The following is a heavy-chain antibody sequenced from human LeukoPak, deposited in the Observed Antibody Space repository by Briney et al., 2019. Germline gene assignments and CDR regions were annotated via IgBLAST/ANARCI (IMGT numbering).Heavy chain of an antibody. CDR2: IYHSGST. CDR3: ARHRYCSSTSCYENFGY. CDR1: GYSISSGYY. Sequence: SETLSLTCAVSGYSISSGYYWGRIRQPPGKGLEWNGSIYHSGSTYYNPSLKSRVTISVDTSKNQFSLKLSSVTAADTAVYYCARHRYCSSTSCYENFGYWGQGTLVTVSS. D-gene: IGHD2-2*01. J-gene: IGHJ4*02. V-gene: IGHV4-38-2*01.